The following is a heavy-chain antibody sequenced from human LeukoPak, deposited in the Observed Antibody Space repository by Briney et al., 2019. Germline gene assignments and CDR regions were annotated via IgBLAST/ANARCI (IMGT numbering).Heavy chain of an antibody. D-gene: IGHD3-22*01. CDR1: GGSISSSDYY. CDR3: ARDSVSSYYYDSSPLSY. J-gene: IGHJ4*02. CDR2: IYFSGRT. Sequence: PSQTLSLTCTVSGGSISSSDYYWSWIRQPPGKGLEWIGYIYFSGRTYYNPSLKSRLTISIDTSKNQFSLKLTSVTAADTAVYYCARDSVSSYYYDSSPLSYWGQGTLVTVSS. V-gene: IGHV4-30-4*01.